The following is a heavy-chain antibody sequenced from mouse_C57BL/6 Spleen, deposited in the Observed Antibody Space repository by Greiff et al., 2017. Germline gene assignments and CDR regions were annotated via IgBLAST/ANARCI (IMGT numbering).Heavy chain of an antibody. CDR3: ARRYGSSSDY. J-gene: IGHJ2*01. D-gene: IGHD1-1*01. CDR1: GYTFTSYW. V-gene: IGHV1-50*01. Sequence: QVQLKQPGAELVKPGASVKLSCKASGYTFTSYWMQWVKQRPGQGLEWIGEIDPSDSYTNYNQKFKGKATLTVDTSSSTAYMQLSSLTSEDSAVYYCARRYGSSSDYWGQGTTLTVSS. CDR2: IDPSDSYT.